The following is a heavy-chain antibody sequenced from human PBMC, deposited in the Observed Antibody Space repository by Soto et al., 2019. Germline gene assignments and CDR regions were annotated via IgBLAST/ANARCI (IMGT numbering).Heavy chain of an antibody. D-gene: IGHD5-18*01. CDR3: ARHVLGVDTAMVEFDY. Sequence: SETLSLTCTVSGGSITNYYWSWIRQPPGKGLEWIGYIYYSGSTNYNPSLKSRVTISVDTSKNQFSLKLSSVTAADTAVYYCARHVLGVDTAMVEFDYWGQGTLVTVSS. V-gene: IGHV4-59*08. CDR2: IYYSGST. CDR1: GGSITNYY. J-gene: IGHJ4*02.